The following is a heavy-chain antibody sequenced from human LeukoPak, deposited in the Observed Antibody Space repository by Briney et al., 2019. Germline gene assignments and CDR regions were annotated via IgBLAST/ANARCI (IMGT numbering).Heavy chain of an antibody. Sequence: PSETLSLTCTVSGGSIISSSFWWGWIRQPPGKGLEWIVSIYYSGVSYYNTSLKSRVTISVDTSKNQLSLNLNSVTAADTAVYYCARRDRYYYYMDVWGKGTTVTISS. CDR3: ARRDRYYYYMDV. CDR1: GGSIISSSFW. J-gene: IGHJ6*03. V-gene: IGHV4-39*01. CDR2: IYYSGVS.